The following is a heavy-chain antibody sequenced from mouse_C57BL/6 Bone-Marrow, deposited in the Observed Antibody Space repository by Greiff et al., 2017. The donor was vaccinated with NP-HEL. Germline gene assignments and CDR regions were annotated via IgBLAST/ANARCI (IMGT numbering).Heavy chain of an antibody. CDR3: AREDYYGSSYVFYYFDY. CDR2: INPSSGYT. Sequence: VKLMESGAELARPGASVKMSCKASGYTFTSYTMHWVKQRPGQGLEWIGYINPSSGYTKYNQKFKDKATLTADKSSSTAYMQLSSLTSEDSAVYYCAREDYYGSSYVFYYFDYWGQGTTLTVSS. CDR1: GYTFTSYT. V-gene: IGHV1-4*01. D-gene: IGHD1-1*01. J-gene: IGHJ2*01.